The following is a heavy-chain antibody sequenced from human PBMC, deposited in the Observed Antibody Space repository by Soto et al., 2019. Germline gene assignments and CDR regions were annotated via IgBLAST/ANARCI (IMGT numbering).Heavy chain of an antibody. CDR1: GFTLSDHY. J-gene: IGHJ6*02. CDR3: ARTECSSIPCITAYYYYGMDL. CDR2: SRDKPQGYST. Sequence: EVQLVESGGGLVQPGGSLRLSCAGSGFTLSDHYIDWVRQAPGKGLEWVGRSRDKPQGYSTAYAASVKGRFTVSRDNAKNLLYLQMNSLRADDTGIYYCARTECSSIPCITAYYYYGMDLWGQGTAVTVSS. D-gene: IGHD2-21*01. V-gene: IGHV3-72*01.